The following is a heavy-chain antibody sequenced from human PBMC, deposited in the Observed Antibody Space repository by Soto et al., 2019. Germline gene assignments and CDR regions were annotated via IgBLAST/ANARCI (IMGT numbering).Heavy chain of an antibody. CDR3: VKDDRILGRRYFDL. V-gene: IGHV3-23*01. CDR2: ISFSDGGT. Sequence: GGSLRLSCAASGATFSSYAMTWVRQAPGKGLEWVSSISFSDGGTYYADSVKGRLTISRDNSKNTLFLQMNSLRVEDTAVYYCVKDDRILGRRYFDLWGRGTLVTVS. D-gene: IGHD2-15*01. J-gene: IGHJ2*01. CDR1: GATFSSYA.